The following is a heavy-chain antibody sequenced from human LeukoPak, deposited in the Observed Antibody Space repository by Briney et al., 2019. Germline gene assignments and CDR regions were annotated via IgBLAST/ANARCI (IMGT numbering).Heavy chain of an antibody. V-gene: IGHV4-38-2*01. Sequence: SGTLSLTCAVSGYSMSSGYYWGWIRQPPGKGLEWIGSIYHSGSTYYNPSLKSRVTISVDTSKNQFSLKLSSVTAADTAVYYCARGFPPGSGSRGSHAFDVWGQGTMVTVSS. CDR2: IYHSGST. CDR3: ARGFPPGSGSRGSHAFDV. CDR1: GYSMSSGYY. D-gene: IGHD6-19*01. J-gene: IGHJ3*01.